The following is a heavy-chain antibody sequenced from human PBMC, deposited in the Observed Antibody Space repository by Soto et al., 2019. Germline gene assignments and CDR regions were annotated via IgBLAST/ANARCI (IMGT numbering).Heavy chain of an antibody. D-gene: IGHD2-15*01. CDR1: GFTFSSYG. CDR2: ISYDGSNK. Sequence: QVQLVESGGGVVQPGRSLRLSCAASGFTFSSYGMHWVRQAPGKGLEWVAVISYDGSNKYYADSVKGRFTISRDNSKNTLYLQMNSLRAEDTAVYYCAKVVDYWGQGTLVTVSS. V-gene: IGHV3-30*18. J-gene: IGHJ4*02. CDR3: AKVVDY.